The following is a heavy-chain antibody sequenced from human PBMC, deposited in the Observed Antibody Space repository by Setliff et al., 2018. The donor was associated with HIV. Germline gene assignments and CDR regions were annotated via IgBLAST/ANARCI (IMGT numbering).Heavy chain of an antibody. CDR2: ISYTGIT. Sequence: KPSETLSLTCTVPGGSINRSNYYWGWIRQPPGKGLEWIGTISYTGITNYNPSLKSRVTISVDTSKNQFSLKLSSVTAADTAVYYCASFSPPFDYWGQGTLVTVSS. V-gene: IGHV4-39*07. CDR1: GGSINRSNYY. J-gene: IGHJ4*02. CDR3: ASFSPPFDY. D-gene: IGHD3-3*01.